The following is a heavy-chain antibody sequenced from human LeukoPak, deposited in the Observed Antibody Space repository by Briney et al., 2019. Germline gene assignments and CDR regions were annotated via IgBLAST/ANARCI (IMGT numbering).Heavy chain of an antibody. CDR2: LSGSGNSA. Sequence: GGSLRLSCAASGFTFSSYAMSWVRPAPGKGLEWVSGLSGSGNSAAYADSVKGRFTISRDNSKNTLYLQMNNLRADDTAVYYCATKKPPASLDYWGQGTLVTVSS. CDR1: GFTFSSYA. V-gene: IGHV3-23*01. J-gene: IGHJ4*02. CDR3: ATKKPPASLDY.